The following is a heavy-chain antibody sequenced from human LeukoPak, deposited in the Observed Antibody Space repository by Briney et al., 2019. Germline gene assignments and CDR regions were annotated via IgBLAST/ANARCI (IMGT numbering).Heavy chain of an antibody. V-gene: IGHV4-39*07. CDR2: IYYSGST. CDR3: ARGPDYYDSSGFFSNSGYFDL. J-gene: IGHJ2*01. D-gene: IGHD3-22*01. Sequence: PSETLSLNCTVSGGSISSYYWGWLRQPPGQGLEWIGSIYYSGSTYYNPSLKSRVTISVDTSKNQFSLKLSSVTAADPAVYYCARGPDYYDSSGFFSNSGYFDLWGRGTLVTVSS. CDR1: GGSISSYY.